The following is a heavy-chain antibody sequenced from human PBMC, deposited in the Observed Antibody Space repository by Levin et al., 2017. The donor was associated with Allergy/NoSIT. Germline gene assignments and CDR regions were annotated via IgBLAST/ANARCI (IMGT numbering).Heavy chain of an antibody. CDR3: ARLRSRDGSGSSRGLADPGDY. V-gene: IGHV5-51*01. Sequence: ASVKVSCKASGYSFPIYWIGWVRQMPGKGLEWMGIINPGNSDTRYSPSLQGQVIISADKSINTAYLQWSSLKASDTAMYYCARLRSRDGSGSSRGLADPGDYWGQGTLVTVAA. D-gene: IGHD6-19*01. J-gene: IGHJ4*02. CDR2: INPGNSDT. CDR1: GYSFPIYW.